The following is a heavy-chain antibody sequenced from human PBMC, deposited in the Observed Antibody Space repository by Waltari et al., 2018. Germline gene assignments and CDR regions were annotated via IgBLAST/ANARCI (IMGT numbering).Heavy chain of an antibody. CDR1: GFTFSSYS. J-gene: IGHJ4*02. CDR2: ISSGGTYI. D-gene: IGHD6-13*01. V-gene: IGHV3-21*01. Sequence: DVQLVESGGGLVKPGGSLRLSCAASGFTFSSYSMNWVRQAPGKGLEWCASISSGGTYIYYTYSVKGRFTISRGSVTDSLYLQMNSLRVEETATYVCVRSTSWRYYFDTWGQGTLVAVSS. CDR3: VRSTSWRYYFDT.